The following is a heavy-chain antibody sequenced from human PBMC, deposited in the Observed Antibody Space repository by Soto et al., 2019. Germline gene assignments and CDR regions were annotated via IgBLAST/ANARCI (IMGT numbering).Heavy chain of an antibody. CDR1: GGSISSGDYY. V-gene: IGHV4-30-4*01. J-gene: IGHJ5*02. CDR2: IYYSGST. Sequence: PSETLSLTCTVSGGSISSGDYYWSWIRQPPGKGLEWIGYIYYSGSTNYNPSLKSRVTISVDTSKNQFSLKLSSVTAADTAVYYCARASTVTTRGSRNNWFDPWGQGTLVTVSS. D-gene: IGHD4-17*01. CDR3: ARASTVTTRGSRNNWFDP.